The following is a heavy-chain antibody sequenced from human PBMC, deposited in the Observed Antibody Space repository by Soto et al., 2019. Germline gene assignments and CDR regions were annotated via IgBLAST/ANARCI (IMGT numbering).Heavy chain of an antibody. Sequence: GSLRLSCAASGFTVRSNGMSWVRQAPGKGLEWISAISGSGGRTYHADYVKGRFTISRDNSKNMLYLQMNSLRADDTAVYYCAKAPMSCTGGNCYGSYDFWGQGTLVTVSS. D-gene: IGHD2-15*01. CDR2: ISGSGGRT. CDR1: GFTVRSNG. CDR3: AKAPMSCTGGNCYGSYDF. V-gene: IGHV3-23*01. J-gene: IGHJ4*02.